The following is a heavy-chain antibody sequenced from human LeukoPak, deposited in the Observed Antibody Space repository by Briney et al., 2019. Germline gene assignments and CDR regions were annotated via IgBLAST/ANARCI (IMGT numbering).Heavy chain of an antibody. CDR2: ISNSGGST. CDR3: AKYHGGTYSSGPVYFDY. J-gene: IGHJ4*02. Sequence: RGGSLRLSCAASGFTFSNYAMSWVRQAPGKGLEWVSSISNSGGSTYHADSVKGRFTISRDNSRNTLYLQMSSLRAEDTAVYYCAKYHGGTYSSGPVYFDYWGQGTLVTVSS. V-gene: IGHV3-23*01. D-gene: IGHD6-19*01. CDR1: GFTFSNYA.